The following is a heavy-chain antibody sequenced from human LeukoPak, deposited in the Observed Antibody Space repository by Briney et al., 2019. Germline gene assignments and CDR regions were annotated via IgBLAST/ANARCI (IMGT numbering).Heavy chain of an antibody. D-gene: IGHD3-22*01. V-gene: IGHV3-21*01. Sequence: PGGSLRLSCAASGFTFSSYSMNWVRQAPGKGLEWVSSISSSSSYICYADSVKGRFTISRDNAKNSLYLQMNSLRAEDTAVYYCARDGSYDSSGYHDYWGQGTLVTVSS. CDR2: ISSSSSYI. J-gene: IGHJ4*02. CDR3: ARDGSYDSSGYHDY. CDR1: GFTFSSYS.